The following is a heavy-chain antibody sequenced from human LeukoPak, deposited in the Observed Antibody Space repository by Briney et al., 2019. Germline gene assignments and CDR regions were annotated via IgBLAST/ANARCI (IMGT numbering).Heavy chain of an antibody. D-gene: IGHD3-10*01. CDR1: GFTFKNYW. CDR2: INQDGTEK. V-gene: IGHV3-7*01. CDR3: ARVDSGIDFYYMDV. Sequence: GGSQRLSCAASGFTFKNYWMSWVRQAPGKGLEWVAHINQDGTEKYHVDSVRGRFTISRDNPKNSLYLQVNSLRLEDTAVYYCARVDSGIDFYYMDVWAKGTTVTVSS. J-gene: IGHJ6*03.